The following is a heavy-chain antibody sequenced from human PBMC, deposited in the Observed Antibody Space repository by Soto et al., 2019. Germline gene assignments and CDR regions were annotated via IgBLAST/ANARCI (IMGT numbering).Heavy chain of an antibody. CDR1: GGTFSSYT. V-gene: IGHV1-69*02. D-gene: IGHD3-22*01. CDR3: ASYYYDSSGYYYFDD. CDR2: IIPILGIA. Sequence: SVKVSCKASGGTFSSYTISWVRQAPGQGLEWMGRIIPILGIANYAQKFQGRVTITADKSTSTAYMELSSLRSEDTAVYYCASYYYDSSGYYYFDDWGQGTLVTVSS. J-gene: IGHJ4*02.